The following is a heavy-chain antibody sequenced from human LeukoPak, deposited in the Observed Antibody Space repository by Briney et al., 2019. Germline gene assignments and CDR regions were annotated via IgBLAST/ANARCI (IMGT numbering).Heavy chain of an antibody. V-gene: IGHV4-59*01. J-gene: IGHJ4*02. CDR2: IYYSGST. CDR1: GGSISSYY. CDR3: ARRPGIAVASEFDY. Sequence: SETLSLTCTVSGGSISSYYWSWIRQPPGKGLEWIGYIYYSGSTNYKPSLKSRVTMSVDTSKGQFSLKLRSVTAADTAMYYCARRPGIAVASEFDYWGQGTLVTVSS. D-gene: IGHD6-19*01.